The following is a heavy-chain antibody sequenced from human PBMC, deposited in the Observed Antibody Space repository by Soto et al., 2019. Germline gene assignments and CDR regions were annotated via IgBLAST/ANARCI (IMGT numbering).Heavy chain of an antibody. V-gene: IGHV1-18*04. CDR3: AREGHCSSTSCYSEYCYYYYGMDV. J-gene: IGHJ6*02. CDR2: ISAYNGNT. Sequence: ASVKVSCKASGYTFTSYCISWVRQAPGQGLEWMGWISAYNGNTNYAQKLQGRVTMTTDTSTSTAYMELRSLRSDDTAVYYCAREGHCSSTSCYSEYCYYYYGMDVWGQGTTVTVS. D-gene: IGHD2-2*02. CDR1: GYTFTSYC.